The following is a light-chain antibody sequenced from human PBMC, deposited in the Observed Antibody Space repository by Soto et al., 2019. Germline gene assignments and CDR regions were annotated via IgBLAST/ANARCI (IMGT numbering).Light chain of an antibody. CDR2: RVS. V-gene: IGKV2-30*01. CDR1: QSLVYSDGNTY. J-gene: IGKJ1*01. Sequence: DVVMTQSPLSLPVTLGQPASISCKSSQSLVYSDGNTYLSWFQQRPGQSPRRLIHRVSDRDSGVPDRFSGSGSGTDFTLKISRVEADDVGVYYCMQGTHWPPGTFGQGTKVDIK. CDR3: MQGTHWPPGT.